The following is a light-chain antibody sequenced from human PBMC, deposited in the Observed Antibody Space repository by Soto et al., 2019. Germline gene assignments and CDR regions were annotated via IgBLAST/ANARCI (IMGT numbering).Light chain of an antibody. J-gene: IGKJ1*01. V-gene: IGKV1-5*03. CDR2: RAP. CDR3: QQYSSDST. CDR1: QSINNW. Sequence: DIRMTQSPSTLSASVGDRVTITCRASQSINNWLAWYQQKPGKAPKILIYRAPSLENGVPSRFSGRGSGTEFIFTITSLQPDDFATYYCQQYSSDSTFGQGTKVEIK.